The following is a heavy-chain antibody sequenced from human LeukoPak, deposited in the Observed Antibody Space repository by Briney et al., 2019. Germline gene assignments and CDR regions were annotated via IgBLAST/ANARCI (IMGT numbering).Heavy chain of an antibody. CDR1: GFTFSSYS. D-gene: IGHD6-19*01. V-gene: IGHV3-21*01. CDR2: ISSSSSYI. Sequence: GGSLRLSCAASGFTFSSYSMNWVRQAPGKGLEWVSSISSSSSYIYYADSVKGRFTISRDNAKNSLYLQMNSLRAEDTAVYYCARPRRSSGWPGVLDPWGQGTLVTVSS. J-gene: IGHJ5*02. CDR3: ARPRRSSGWPGVLDP.